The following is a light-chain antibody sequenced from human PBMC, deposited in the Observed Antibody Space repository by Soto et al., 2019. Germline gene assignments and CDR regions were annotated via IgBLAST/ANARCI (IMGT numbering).Light chain of an antibody. CDR2: GAS. CDR3: QQYSTSPIS. J-gene: IGKJ5*01. Sequence: ENVLTQSPGTLSLSPGEMATLSCRASQVTSRYLSWYQQRPGQAPRLLIYGASSRATGIPDRFSGSGSGTDFTLTISRLEPEDFAVYYCQQYSTSPISFGQGTRLEIK. V-gene: IGKV3-20*01. CDR1: QVTSRY.